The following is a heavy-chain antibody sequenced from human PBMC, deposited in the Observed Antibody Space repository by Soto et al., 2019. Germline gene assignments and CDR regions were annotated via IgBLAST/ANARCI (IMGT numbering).Heavy chain of an antibody. V-gene: IGHV3-30-3*01. CDR2: ISYDGSNK. CDR3: ARVQPVAGTTHGGIDY. CDR1: GFPFSSYA. J-gene: IGHJ4*02. Sequence: QVQLVESGGGVVQPGRSLRLSCAASGFPFSSYAMHWVRQAPGKGLEWVAFISYDGSNKYYADSVKGRFTISRDNSKNALYLQVDSLRAEDTAVYHCARVQPVAGTTHGGIDYWGQGTLVTVSS. D-gene: IGHD6-19*01.